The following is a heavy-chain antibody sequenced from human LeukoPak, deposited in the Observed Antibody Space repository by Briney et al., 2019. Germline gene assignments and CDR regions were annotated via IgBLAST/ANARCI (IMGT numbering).Heavy chain of an antibody. V-gene: IGHV1-2*02. CDR3: ARVGEGPAASYYFDY. D-gene: IGHD2-2*01. J-gene: IGHJ4*02. CDR2: INPNSGGT. Sequence: EASVKVPCKASGYTFTGYYMHWVRQAPGQGLEWMGWINPNSGGTNYAQKFQGRVTMTRDTSISTAYMELSRLRSDDTAVYYCARVGEGPAASYYFDYWGQGTLVTVSS. CDR1: GYTFTGYY.